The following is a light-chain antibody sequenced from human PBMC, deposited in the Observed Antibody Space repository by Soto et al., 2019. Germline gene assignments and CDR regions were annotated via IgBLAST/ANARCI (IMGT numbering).Light chain of an antibody. J-gene: IGKJ5*01. CDR2: QAS. CDR3: QQRYSTPIT. V-gene: IGKV1-5*03. CDR1: ESISRW. Sequence: TQSPATRSVSPGERATLSCRASESISRWLAWYQQKPGKVPKLLIYQASSLESGVPSRFSGSGSGTDCTLTISSLQHEDGATYDCQQRYSTPITFGQGTRLEIK.